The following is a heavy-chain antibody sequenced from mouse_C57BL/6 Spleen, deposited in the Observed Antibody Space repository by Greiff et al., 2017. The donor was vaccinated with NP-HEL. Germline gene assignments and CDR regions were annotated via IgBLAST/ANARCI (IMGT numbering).Heavy chain of an antibody. V-gene: IGHV1-82*01. CDR2: IYPGDGDT. CDR1: GYAFSSSW. J-gene: IGHJ4*01. CDR3: AGLPDDDYAMDY. Sequence: VHLVESGAELVKPGASVKISCKASGYAFSSSWMNWVKQRPGKGLEWIGRIYPGDGDTNYNGKFKGKATLTADKSYSTAYMQLSSLTSEDSAVFYCAGLPDDDYAMDYWGQGTSVTVSS.